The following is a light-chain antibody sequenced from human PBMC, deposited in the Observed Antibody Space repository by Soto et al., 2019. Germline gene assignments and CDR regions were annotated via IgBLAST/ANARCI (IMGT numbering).Light chain of an antibody. V-gene: IGLV2-18*02. CDR2: EVS. Sequence: QSPLTQPRSVCGSPGQSFTISCTGNISDVDSYNRVSWYQQPPGTAPKLMIYEVSNRPSGVPDRFSGYKYGNTASLTISGLQAQDEADYYCCSYAGSHTWVFGTGTTVTVL. CDR3: CSYAGSHTWV. CDR1: ISDVDSYNR. J-gene: IGLJ1*01.